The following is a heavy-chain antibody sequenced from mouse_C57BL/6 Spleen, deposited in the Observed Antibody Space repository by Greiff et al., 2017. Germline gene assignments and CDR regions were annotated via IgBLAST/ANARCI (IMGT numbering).Heavy chain of an antibody. CDR2: IYPGSGST. D-gene: IGHD1-2*01. CDR1: GYTFTSYW. CDR3: ARRILTTAAMDY. Sequence: VQLQQPGAELVKPGASVKMSCKASGYTFTSYWITWVKQRPGQGLEWIGDIYPGSGSTNYNEKFKSKATLTVDTSSSTAYMQLSSLTSEDSAVYYCARRILTTAAMDYWGQGTSVTVSS. J-gene: IGHJ4*01. V-gene: IGHV1-55*01.